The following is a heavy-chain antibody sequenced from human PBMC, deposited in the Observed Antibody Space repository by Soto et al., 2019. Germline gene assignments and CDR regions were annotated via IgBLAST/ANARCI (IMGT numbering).Heavy chain of an antibody. V-gene: IGHV1-18*01. CDR3: ARVLRYFDWLLYLVGGEDAFDI. Sequence: GASVKVSCKASGYTFTIYVISGVRQAPGQGREWMGWISAYNGNTNYAQKLQGRVTMTTDTSTSTAYMELRSLRSDDTAVYYCARVLRYFDWLLYLVGGEDAFDIWGQGTMVTVSS. J-gene: IGHJ3*02. D-gene: IGHD3-9*01. CDR1: GYTFTIYV. CDR2: ISAYNGNT.